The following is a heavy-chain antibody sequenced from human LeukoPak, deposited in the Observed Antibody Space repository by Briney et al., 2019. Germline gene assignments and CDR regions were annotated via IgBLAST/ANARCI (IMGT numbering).Heavy chain of an antibody. CDR1: GFTVSSNY. D-gene: IGHD3-22*01. Sequence: GGSLRLSCAASGFTVSSNYMSWVRQAPGKGLEWVSIIYSGGSTHYADSVKGRFTISRDNSKNTLYLQMNSLRAEDTAVYFCARDEYYYDGSSYHYYFDYWGQGTLVTVSS. V-gene: IGHV3-66*01. CDR3: ARDEYYYDGSSYHYYFDY. J-gene: IGHJ4*02. CDR2: IYSGGST.